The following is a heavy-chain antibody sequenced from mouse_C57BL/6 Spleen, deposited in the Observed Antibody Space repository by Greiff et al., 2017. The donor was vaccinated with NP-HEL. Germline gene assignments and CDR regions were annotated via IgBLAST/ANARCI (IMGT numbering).Heavy chain of an antibody. CDR1: GYTFTSYW. CDR2: IYPGNSDT. Sequence: VQLQQSGTVLARPGASVKMSCKTSGYTFTSYWMHWVKQRPGQGLEWIGAIYPGNSDTSYNQKFKGKAKLTAVTSSNTAYMQLSSLTTEDSAIYYCASSYYDYDGLYAMDYWGQGTSVTVSS. CDR3: ASSYYDYDGLYAMDY. V-gene: IGHV1-5*01. J-gene: IGHJ4*01. D-gene: IGHD2-4*01.